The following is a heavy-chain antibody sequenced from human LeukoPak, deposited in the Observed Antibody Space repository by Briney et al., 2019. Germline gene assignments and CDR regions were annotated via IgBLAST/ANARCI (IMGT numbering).Heavy chain of an antibody. CDR3: ARVGDHFHRFLDL. D-gene: IGHD2-21*01. CDR1: GFTVSTNY. CDR2: LYSGSDT. V-gene: IGHV3-53*01. J-gene: IGHJ2*01. Sequence: GGSLRLSCAASGFTVSTNYMNWVRQAPGKGLEWVSILYSGSDTYYSDSVKGRFTISRDDSRNTLFLHMSSLKVEDTAIYFCARVGDHFHRFLDLWGRGTLVGVSS.